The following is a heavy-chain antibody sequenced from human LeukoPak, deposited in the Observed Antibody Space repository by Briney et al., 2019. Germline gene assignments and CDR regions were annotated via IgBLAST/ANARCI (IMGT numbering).Heavy chain of an antibody. CDR1: GYTFTSYG. Sequence: ASVKVSCKASGYTFTSYGISWVRQAPGQGLEWMGWISAYNGNTNYAQKLQGRVTMTTDTSTSTAYMELRSLRSDDTAVYYCARDSCSSTSSYMDTLNWFDPWGQGTLVTVSS. V-gene: IGHV1-18*01. CDR2: ISAYNGNT. J-gene: IGHJ5*02. CDR3: ARDSCSSTSSYMDTLNWFDP. D-gene: IGHD2-2*02.